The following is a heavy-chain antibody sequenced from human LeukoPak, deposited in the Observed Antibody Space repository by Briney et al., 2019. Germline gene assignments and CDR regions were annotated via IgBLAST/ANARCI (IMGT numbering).Heavy chain of an antibody. V-gene: IGHV3-23*01. J-gene: IGHJ2*01. CDR2: ISASGGST. CDR3: ARELRVGTAFDL. CDR1: GFTFSNYG. Sequence: GGTLRLSCSASGFTFSNYGMSWVRQAPGKGLEWVSVISASGGSTYYADSVKGRFTISRDNAKNSLYLQMNSLRAEDTAVYYCARELRVGTAFDLWGRGTLVTVSS. D-gene: IGHD3-10*01.